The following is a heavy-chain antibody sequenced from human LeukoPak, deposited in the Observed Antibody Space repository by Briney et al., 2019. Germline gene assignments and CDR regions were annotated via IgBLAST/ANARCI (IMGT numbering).Heavy chain of an antibody. CDR3: AREGGGYNNRGFDY. D-gene: IGHD5-24*01. CDR2: ISLSSSYI. J-gene: IGHJ4*02. CDR1: GFTFSSYT. V-gene: IGHV3-21*01. Sequence: PGGSLRLSCAPSGFTFSSYTMNWVRQAPGKGLEWVSSISLSSSYIYYADSVKGRFTISRDNAKNSLYLQMNSLRAEDTAVYYCAREGGGYNNRGFDYWGQGTLVTVSS.